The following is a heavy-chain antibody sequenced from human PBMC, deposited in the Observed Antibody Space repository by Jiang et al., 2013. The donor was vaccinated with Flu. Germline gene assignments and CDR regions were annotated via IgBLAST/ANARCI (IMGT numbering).Heavy chain of an antibody. V-gene: IGHV3-23*01. CDR1: GFTFSSYA. Sequence: QLLESGGGLVQPGGSLRLSCAASGFTFSSYAMSWVRQAPGKGLEWVSAISGSGGSTYYADSVKGRFTISRDNSKNTLYLQMNSLRAEDTAVYYCAKSLLSVYYYDSTYAFDIWGQGTMVTVSS. CDR3: AKSLLSVYYYDSTYAFDI. CDR2: ISGSGGST. D-gene: IGHD3-22*01. J-gene: IGHJ3*02.